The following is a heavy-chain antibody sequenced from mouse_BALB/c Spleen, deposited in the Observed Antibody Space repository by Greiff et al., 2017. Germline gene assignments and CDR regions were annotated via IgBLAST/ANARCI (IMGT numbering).Heavy chain of an antibody. CDR2: IYPGSGST. CDR3: TRGAYYRYEGAMDY. CDR1: GYTFTSYW. V-gene: IGHV1S22*01. D-gene: IGHD2-14*01. J-gene: IGHJ4*01. Sequence: LKQPGSELVRPGASVKLSCKASGYTFTSYWMHWVKQRHGQGLEWIGNIYPGSGSTNYDEKFKSKGTLTVDTSSSTAYMHLSSLTSEDSAVYYCTRGAYYRYEGAMDYWGQGTSVTVSS.